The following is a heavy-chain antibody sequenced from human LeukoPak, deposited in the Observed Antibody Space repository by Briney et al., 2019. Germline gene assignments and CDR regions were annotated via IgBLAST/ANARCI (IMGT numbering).Heavy chain of an antibody. J-gene: IGHJ4*02. Sequence: GGSLRLSCAASGFTFSSYWMSWVRQAPGKGLEWVANIKQDGSEKYYVDSVKGRFTISRDNAKNSLYLQMNSLRAEDTAVYYCARNYGDSLYYFDYWGQGTLVTVSS. CDR2: IKQDGSEK. CDR3: ARNYGDSLYYFDY. D-gene: IGHD4-17*01. CDR1: GFTFSSYW. V-gene: IGHV3-7*01.